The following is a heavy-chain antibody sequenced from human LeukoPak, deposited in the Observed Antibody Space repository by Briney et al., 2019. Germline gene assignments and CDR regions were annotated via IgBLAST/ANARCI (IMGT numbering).Heavy chain of an antibody. CDR3: ARAAGTGDDY. D-gene: IGHD6-13*01. Sequence: PGGSLRLSCAASGFTFSSYSMNWVRQAPGKGLEWVSYISSSSSTIYYADSVKGRFTISRDNAKNSLYLQMNSLRAEDTAVYYCARAAGTGDDYWGQGTLVTVSS. CDR2: ISSSSSTI. CDR1: GFTFSSYS. J-gene: IGHJ4*02. V-gene: IGHV3-48*04.